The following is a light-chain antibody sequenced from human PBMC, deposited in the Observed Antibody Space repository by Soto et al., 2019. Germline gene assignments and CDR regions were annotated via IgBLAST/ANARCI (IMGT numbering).Light chain of an antibody. V-gene: IGKV1-39*01. Sequence: DIQITQSPSSLSASVGDAISITCRASQTINNFLNWYQQKPGKAPNLLIHGASTLQSGVPSRFTGSGSGTYFTLTISSLQPEDFATYYCQQHFHTPPAFGQGTRLEIK. CDR3: QQHFHTPPA. CDR1: QTINNF. CDR2: GAS. J-gene: IGKJ5*01.